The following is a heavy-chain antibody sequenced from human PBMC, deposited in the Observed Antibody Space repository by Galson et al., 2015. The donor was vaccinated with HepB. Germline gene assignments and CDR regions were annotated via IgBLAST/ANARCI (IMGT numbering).Heavy chain of an antibody. Sequence: SVKVSCKASGYTFTGYYMHWVRQAPGQGLEWMGWINPNSGGTNYAQKFQGRVTMTRDTSISTAYMELSRLRSDDTAVYYCARDREDNWNYGYYYYYYYMDVWGKGTTVTVSS. CDR1: GYTFTGYY. D-gene: IGHD1-7*01. CDR3: ARDREDNWNYGYYYYYYYMDV. V-gene: IGHV1-2*02. J-gene: IGHJ6*03. CDR2: INPNSGGT.